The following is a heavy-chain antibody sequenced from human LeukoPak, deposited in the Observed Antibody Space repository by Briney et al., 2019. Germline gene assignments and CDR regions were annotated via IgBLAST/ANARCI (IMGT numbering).Heavy chain of an antibody. CDR3: ARDPNGDYIGAFDM. CDR2: IRGGGTSE. CDR1: GLTFSSYA. Sequence: GGSLRLSCAASGLTFSSYAMSWVRQAPGKGPEWVSAIRGGGTSEFYADSVKGRFRISRDNSKDTLFLQMNSLRAEDTAVYYCARDPNGDYIGAFDMWGPGTMVTVSS. D-gene: IGHD4-17*01. J-gene: IGHJ3*02. V-gene: IGHV3-23*01.